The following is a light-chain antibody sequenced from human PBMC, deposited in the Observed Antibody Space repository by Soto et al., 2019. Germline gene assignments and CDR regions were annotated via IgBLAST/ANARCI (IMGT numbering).Light chain of an antibody. CDR3: QQRSNWPPT. CDR2: DAS. Sequence: EIVFTQSPATLSLAPVERATLSCRASQSVSSYLAWYQQKPGQAPRLLIYDASNRATGIPARFSGSGSGTDFTLTISSLEPEDFAVYYCQQRSNWPPTFGPGTKVDIK. V-gene: IGKV3-11*01. CDR1: QSVSSY. J-gene: IGKJ3*01.